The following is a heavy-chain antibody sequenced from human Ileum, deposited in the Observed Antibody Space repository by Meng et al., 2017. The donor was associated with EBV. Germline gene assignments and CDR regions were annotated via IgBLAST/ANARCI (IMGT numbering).Heavy chain of an antibody. V-gene: IGHV4-30-2*01. D-gene: IGHD4-23*01. CDR1: WRPNSRGRHS. CDR2: IQHSGST. J-gene: IGHJ4*02. Sequence: GSVLCKPSQPLSRPGVVSWRPNSRGRHSWSWIRKPPGKGLEWIGDIQHSGSTYYNPSLKSRVTISVDRSRNQFSLKLSSVTAADTAVYYCARAHPVVYFFDYWGQGTLVTVSS. CDR3: ARAHPVVYFFDY.